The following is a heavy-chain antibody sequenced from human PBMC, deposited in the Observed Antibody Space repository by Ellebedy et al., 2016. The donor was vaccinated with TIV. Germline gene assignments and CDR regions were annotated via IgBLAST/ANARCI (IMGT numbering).Heavy chain of an antibody. J-gene: IGHJ4*02. Sequence: AASVKVSCKASGYTFTGYYMHWVRQAPGQGLEWMGWINPNSGGTNYAQKFQGRVTMTRDTSISTAYMELSRLRSDDTAEYYCARGFYYGSGSKFREDYWGQGTLATVSS. D-gene: IGHD3-10*01. CDR1: GYTFTGYY. CDR2: INPNSGGT. V-gene: IGHV1-2*02. CDR3: ARGFYYGSGSKFREDY.